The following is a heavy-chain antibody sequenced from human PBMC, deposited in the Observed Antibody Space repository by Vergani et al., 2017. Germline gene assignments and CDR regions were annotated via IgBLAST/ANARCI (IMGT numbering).Heavy chain of an antibody. CDR1: GYTFTNYA. Sequence: QVQLVQSGSEVKKPGASVKVSCRASGYTFTNYALNWVRQAPGQGLEWMGWINSNSGNPTYAQGFKGRFVFSLGSSVSTSYLQINSLQPEDTAVYYCVRTRSVSCTGGSCYSGWFDPWGQGTLVTVSS. D-gene: IGHD2-15*01. CDR2: INSNSGNP. V-gene: IGHV7-4-1*02. CDR3: VRTRSVSCTGGSCYSGWFDP. J-gene: IGHJ5*02.